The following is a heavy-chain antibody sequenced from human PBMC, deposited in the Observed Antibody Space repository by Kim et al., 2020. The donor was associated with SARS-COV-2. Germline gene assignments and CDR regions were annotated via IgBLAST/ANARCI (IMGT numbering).Heavy chain of an antibody. V-gene: IGHV1-46*01. CDR3: ARDFVGVDWLLSPYFDY. Sequence: ASVKVSCKASGYTFTSYYMHWVRQAPGQGLEWMGIINPSGGSTSYAQKFQGRVTMTRDTSTSTVYMELSSLRSEDTAVYYCARDFVGVDWLLSPYFDYSGQGTLVTVSS. CDR2: INPSGGST. D-gene: IGHD3-9*01. J-gene: IGHJ4*02. CDR1: GYTFTSYY.